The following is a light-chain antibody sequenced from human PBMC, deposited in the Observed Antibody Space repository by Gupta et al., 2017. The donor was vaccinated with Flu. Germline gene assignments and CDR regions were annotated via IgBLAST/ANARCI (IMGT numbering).Light chain of an antibody. J-gene: IGLJ2*01. CDR3: QVWDSNSDHVV. Sequence: SYVLTPPPSVSVAPGQTARFTCWGNNIGSKGVHWYQQKPGQAPVLVVYDDRARPSGIPERFSGSNSGNTATLTISRVEAGDEADYYCQVWDSNSDHVVFGGGTKLTVL. CDR2: DDR. V-gene: IGLV3-21*02. CDR1: NIGSKG.